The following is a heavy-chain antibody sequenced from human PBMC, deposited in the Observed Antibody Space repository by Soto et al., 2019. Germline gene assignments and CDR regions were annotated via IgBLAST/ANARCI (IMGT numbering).Heavy chain of an antibody. CDR3: ATSNYYESGTYPQAPFDY. CDR1: GITFSNAW. D-gene: IGHD3-10*01. Sequence: GGSLILSCGASGITFSNAWMSWVRQPPGKGLEWVGRIKSKTDGGTTDYAAPVKGRFTISRDDSRNTLYLQVNSLKTEDTAVYYCATSNYYESGTYPQAPFDYWGQETLVTVSS. CDR2: IKSKTDGGTT. V-gene: IGHV3-15*07. J-gene: IGHJ4*02.